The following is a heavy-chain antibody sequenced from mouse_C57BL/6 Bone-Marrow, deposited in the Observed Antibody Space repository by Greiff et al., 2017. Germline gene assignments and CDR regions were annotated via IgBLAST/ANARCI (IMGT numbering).Heavy chain of an antibody. CDR1: GYTFTSYW. Sequence: QVQLQQPGAELVMPGASVKLSCKASGYTFTSYWMHWVKQRPGQGLEWIGEIDPSDSYTNYNQKFKGKSTLTVDKSSSTADMQLSSLTSEDSAVYYCARAVLLRSFDYWGQGTTLTVSS. D-gene: IGHD1-1*01. V-gene: IGHV1-69*01. CDR2: IDPSDSYT. CDR3: ARAVLLRSFDY. J-gene: IGHJ2*01.